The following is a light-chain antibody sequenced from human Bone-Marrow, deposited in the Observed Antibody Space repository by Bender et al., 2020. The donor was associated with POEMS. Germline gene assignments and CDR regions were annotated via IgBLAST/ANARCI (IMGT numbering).Light chain of an antibody. Sequence: QSALTQPASVSGSPGQSITISCTGTSSDVATYHLVSWYQKHPGKAPKLMIYEGDKRPSGVSDRFSGSKSATTASLTIYGLQAEDGADYYCCGFAGGRSPGVFGGGTKLTVL. CDR3: CGFAGGRSPGV. J-gene: IGLJ2*01. CDR2: EGD. V-gene: IGLV2-23*01. CDR1: SSDVATYHL.